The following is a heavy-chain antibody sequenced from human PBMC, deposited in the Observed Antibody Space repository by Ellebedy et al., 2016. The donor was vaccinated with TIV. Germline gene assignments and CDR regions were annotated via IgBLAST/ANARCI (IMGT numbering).Heavy chain of an antibody. D-gene: IGHD4-17*01. CDR1: GFIFSSYS. J-gene: IGHJ4*02. CDR2: ISTSSSMK. CDR3: ARRVGDSGIIGDS. V-gene: IGHV3-48*04. Sequence: GGSLKISXAASGFIFSSYSMIWVRQAPGKGLEWVSYISTSSSMKYYAESVQGRFTISRDNAKNSVYLQMDSLRAEDTGVYYCARRVGDSGIIGDSWGQGTLVTVSS.